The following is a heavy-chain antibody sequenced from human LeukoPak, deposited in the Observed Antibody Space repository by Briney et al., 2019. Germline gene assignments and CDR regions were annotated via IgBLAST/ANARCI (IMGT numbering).Heavy chain of an antibody. CDR3: ARVIRVVQGIDNWFDP. Sequence: SETLSLTCSVSGGSISNTFAYWGWVRQTPGNELQWIGSIYYTGTAYHNPSLRSRITLLVDPSKNQFSLKLKSVTAADTATYYCARVIRVVQGIDNWFDPWGQGTLVTVSS. D-gene: IGHD3-10*01. CDR1: GGSISNTFAY. CDR2: IYYTGTA. V-gene: IGHV4-39*07. J-gene: IGHJ5*02.